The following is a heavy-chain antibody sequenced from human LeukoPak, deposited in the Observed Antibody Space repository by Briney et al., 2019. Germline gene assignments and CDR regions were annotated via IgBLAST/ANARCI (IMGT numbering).Heavy chain of an antibody. J-gene: IGHJ3*02. CDR1: GDSISSYY. Sequence: SETLSLPSSVSGDSISSYYWSWIRQPPGKGLEWIGYIYYSGSTNYNPSLKSRVTISVDTSKNQLSLNLSSVTAADTAVYYCARGGIASAGIPLRISGQETIVTVSS. CDR3: ARGGIASAGIPLRI. V-gene: IGHV4-59*01. D-gene: IGHD6-13*01. CDR2: IYYSGST.